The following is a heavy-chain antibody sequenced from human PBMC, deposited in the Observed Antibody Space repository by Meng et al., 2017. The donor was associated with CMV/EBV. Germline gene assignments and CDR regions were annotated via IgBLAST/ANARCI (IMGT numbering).Heavy chain of an antibody. D-gene: IGHD3-3*01. CDR3: ARVWTYRFWSGPADAFDI. Sequence: SETLSLTCAVSGGSMSSGSYFWGWIRQPPGKGLEWIGRTYYTGNTFYNPSLESRVTISVDTSKNQFSLKLSSVTAADTAAYYCARVWTYRFWSGPADAFDIWGQGIVVTVSS. V-gene: IGHV4-39*01. J-gene: IGHJ3*02. CDR1: GGSMSSGSYF. CDR2: TYYTGNT.